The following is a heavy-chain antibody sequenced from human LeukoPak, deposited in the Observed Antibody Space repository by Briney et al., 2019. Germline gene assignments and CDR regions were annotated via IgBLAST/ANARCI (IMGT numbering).Heavy chain of an antibody. V-gene: IGHV3-23*01. CDR1: GFTFSSYV. J-gene: IGHJ4*02. D-gene: IGHD3-9*01. Sequence: GGSLRLSCAASGFTFSSYVMSWVRQAPGKGLEWVSAISGSGGSTYYADSVKGRFTISRDNSKSTLYLQMNSLRAEDTAVYYCAKSASYYDILTGYQNLPSYWGQGTLVTVSS. CDR3: AKSASYYDILTGYQNLPSY. CDR2: ISGSGGST.